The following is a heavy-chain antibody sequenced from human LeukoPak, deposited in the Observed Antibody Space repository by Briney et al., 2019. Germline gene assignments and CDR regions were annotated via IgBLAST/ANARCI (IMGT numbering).Heavy chain of an antibody. D-gene: IGHD6-19*01. CDR1: GFTFSDYY. Sequence: GGSLRLSCAASGFTFSDYYMSWIRQAPGKGREWVSYISSSGSTIYYADSVKGRFTISRDNAKNSLYLQMNSLRAEDTAVYYCARESPSGWYHFDYWGQGTLVTVSS. V-gene: IGHV3-11*01. J-gene: IGHJ4*02. CDR2: ISSSGSTI. CDR3: ARESPSGWYHFDY.